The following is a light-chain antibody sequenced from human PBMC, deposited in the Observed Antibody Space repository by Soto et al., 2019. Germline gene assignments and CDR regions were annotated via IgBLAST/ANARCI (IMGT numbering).Light chain of an antibody. J-gene: IGLJ1*01. Sequence: QSALTQPPSASGSPGQSVTISCTGTSSDVGGYNYVSWYQQHPGKAPKLMIYEVSKRPSGVPDRFSGSKSGNTASLTISGLQTDDEADYYCCSYAGSYTHVFGTGTKLTVL. CDR3: CSYAGSYTHV. CDR2: EVS. V-gene: IGLV2-8*01. CDR1: SSDVGGYNY.